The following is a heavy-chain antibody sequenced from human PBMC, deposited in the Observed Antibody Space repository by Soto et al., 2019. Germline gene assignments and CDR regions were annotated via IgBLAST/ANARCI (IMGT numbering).Heavy chain of an antibody. CDR3: ASPVRGFSEYGRVGAFEI. D-gene: IGHD5-12*01. V-gene: IGHV3-7*05. J-gene: IGHJ3*02. CDR1: GITGSGNW. Sequence: EVQLVESGGDLVQPGGSLRPSCSASGITGSGNWMSWVRQAPGKGLEGVANIKQDGSEKYYVDSVKGRFTISRDNAKNSLYLQMNSLRAEGTAMYYCASPVRGFSEYGRVGAFEIWCKWTMVSVSS. CDR2: IKQDGSEK.